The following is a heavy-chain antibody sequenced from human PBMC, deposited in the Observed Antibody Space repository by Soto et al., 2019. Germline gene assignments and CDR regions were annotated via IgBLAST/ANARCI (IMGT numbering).Heavy chain of an antibody. CDR1: GFRFSEHS. D-gene: IGHD2-21*02. CDR3: ARLPKGSLVTA. J-gene: IGHJ4*02. V-gene: IGHV3-48*02. Sequence: LVESGGGLVYPGGSLTLSCVGSGFRFSEHSMNWVRQAPGKGLQWVSYISSSSDSTYYADSVKGRFTVSRDNAKNALFLQMSSMRDDDTATSHCARLPKGSLVTAWGQGARVTVSS. CDR2: ISSSSDST.